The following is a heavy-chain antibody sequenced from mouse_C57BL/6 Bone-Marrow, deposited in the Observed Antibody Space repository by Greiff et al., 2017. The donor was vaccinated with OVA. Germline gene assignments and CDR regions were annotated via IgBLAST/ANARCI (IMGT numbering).Heavy chain of an antibody. J-gene: IGHJ2*01. V-gene: IGHV1-4*01. D-gene: IGHD2-2*01. CDR1: GYTFTSYT. Sequence: VKLQESGAELARPGASVKMSCKASGYTFTSYTMHWVKQRPGQGLEWIGYINPSSGYTKYNQKFKDKATLTADKSSSTAYMQLSSLTSEDSAVYYCARLWLLFDYWGQGTTLTVSS. CDR2: INPSSGYT. CDR3: ARLWLLFDY.